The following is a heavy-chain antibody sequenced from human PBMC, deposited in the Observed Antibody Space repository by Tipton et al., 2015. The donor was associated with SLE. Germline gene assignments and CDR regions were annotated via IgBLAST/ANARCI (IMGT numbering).Heavy chain of an antibody. CDR1: GYSISSGYY. V-gene: IGHV4-38-2*01. CDR2: IYHSGST. CDR3: ARLGGYSTYFDY. J-gene: IGHJ4*02. Sequence: TLSLTCAVSGYSISSGYYWGWIRQPPGKGLEWIGSIYHSGSTYYNPSLKSRVTISVDTSKNQFSLKLSSVTAADTAVYYCARLGGYSTYFDYWGQGTLVTVSS. D-gene: IGHD4-11*01.